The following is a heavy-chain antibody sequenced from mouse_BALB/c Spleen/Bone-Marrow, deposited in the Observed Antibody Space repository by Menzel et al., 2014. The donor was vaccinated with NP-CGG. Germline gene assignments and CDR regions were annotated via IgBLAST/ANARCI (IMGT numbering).Heavy chain of an antibody. D-gene: IGHD2-4*01. Sequence: EVQLQQSGAELVKPGASVKLSCTASGFNIKDTYMHWVKQRPEQGLEWIGRIDPANGNTKYDPKFQGKATITADTSSNTAYLQLSSLTSEDTAVYYCAGLRPRFGFAYWGQGTLVTVSA. CDR2: IDPANGNT. V-gene: IGHV14-3*02. J-gene: IGHJ3*01. CDR1: GFNIKDTY. CDR3: AGLRPRFGFAY.